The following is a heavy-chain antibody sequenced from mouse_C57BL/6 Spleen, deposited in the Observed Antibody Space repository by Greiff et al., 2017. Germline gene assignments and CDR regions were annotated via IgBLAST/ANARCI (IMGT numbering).Heavy chain of an antibody. CDR1: GFTFSSYA. Sequence: EVMLVESGGGLVKPGGSLKLSCAASGFTFSSYAMSWVRQTPEKRLEWVATISDGGSYTYYPDNVKGRFTISRDNAKNNLYLQMSHLKSEDTAMYYCARGGYYYGSSYGAMDDWGQGTSVTVSS. D-gene: IGHD1-1*01. CDR2: ISDGGSYT. V-gene: IGHV5-4*03. CDR3: ARGGYYYGSSYGAMDD. J-gene: IGHJ4*01.